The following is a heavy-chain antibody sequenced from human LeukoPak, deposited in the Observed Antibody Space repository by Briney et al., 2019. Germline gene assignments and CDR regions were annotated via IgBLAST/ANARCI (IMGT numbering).Heavy chain of an antibody. CDR2: ISYDGSNK. Sequence: GGPLRLSCAASGFTFSSYAMHWVRQAPGKGLEWVAVISYDGSNKYYADSVKGRFTISRDNSKNTLYLQMNSLRAEDTAVYYCAKDLPYGSSWYFWFDPWGQGTLVTVSS. D-gene: IGHD6-13*01. J-gene: IGHJ5*02. CDR3: AKDLPYGSSWYFWFDP. CDR1: GFTFSSYA. V-gene: IGHV3-30*04.